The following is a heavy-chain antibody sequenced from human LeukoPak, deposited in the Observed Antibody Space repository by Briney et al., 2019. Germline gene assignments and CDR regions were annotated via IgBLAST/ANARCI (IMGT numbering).Heavy chain of an antibody. Sequence: ASVKVSCKASGYTFTSYAMNWVRQAPGQGLEWMGWINTNTGNPTYAQGFTGRFVFSLDTFVNTAYLQISSLKAEDTAVYYCARHGTTYYYDSSGPRAWVDAFDIWGQGTMVTVSS. CDR1: GYTFTSYA. CDR2: INTNTGNP. V-gene: IGHV7-4-1*02. D-gene: IGHD3-22*01. CDR3: ARHGTTYYYDSSGPRAWVDAFDI. J-gene: IGHJ3*02.